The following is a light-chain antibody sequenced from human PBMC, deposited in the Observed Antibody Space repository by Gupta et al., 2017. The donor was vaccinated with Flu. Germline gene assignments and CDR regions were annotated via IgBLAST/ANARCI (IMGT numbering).Light chain of an antibody. CDR3: SSYTSTTTYV. J-gene: IGLJ1*01. Sequence: SALTQPASVSGSPGQSITISCTGTSRDVGGYNYVSWYQQHPGKAPKLMIYEVSNRPSGVSSRFSGSKSGNTASLTISGLQAEDEADYYCSSYTSTTTYVFGTGTKVTVL. CDR2: EVS. V-gene: IGLV2-14*01. CDR1: SRDVGGYNY.